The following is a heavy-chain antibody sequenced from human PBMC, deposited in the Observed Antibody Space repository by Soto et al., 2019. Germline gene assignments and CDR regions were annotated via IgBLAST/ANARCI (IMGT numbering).Heavy chain of an antibody. D-gene: IGHD3-3*01. CDR1: GYTFTSYY. CDR3: AREYYDFWSGYYRGFERDYYYGMDV. V-gene: IGHV1-46*01. J-gene: IGHJ6*02. Sequence: ASVKVSCKASGYTFTSYYMHWVRQAPGQGLEWMGIINPSGGSTSYAQKFQGRVTMTRDTSTSTVYMELSSLRSEDTAVYYCAREYYDFWSGYYRGFERDYYYGMDVWGQGTTVTAP. CDR2: INPSGGST.